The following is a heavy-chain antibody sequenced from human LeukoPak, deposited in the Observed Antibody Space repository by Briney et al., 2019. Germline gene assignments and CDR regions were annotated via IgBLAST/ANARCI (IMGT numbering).Heavy chain of an antibody. Sequence: VASVKVSCKASGYTFTSYAMHWVRQAPGQRLEWMGWINAGNGNTKYSQKFQGRVTITRDTSASTAYMELSSLRSEDTAVYYCARGRKTYYYDSSGEYYFDYWGQGTLVTVSS. CDR1: GYTFTSYA. CDR3: ARGRKTYYYDSSGEYYFDY. D-gene: IGHD3-22*01. CDR2: INAGNGNT. J-gene: IGHJ4*02. V-gene: IGHV1-3*01.